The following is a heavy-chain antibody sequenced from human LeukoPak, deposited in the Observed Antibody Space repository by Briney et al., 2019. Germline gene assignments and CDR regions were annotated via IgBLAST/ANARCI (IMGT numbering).Heavy chain of an antibody. CDR2: ISSNGGTI. CDR3: AELGITMIGGV. V-gene: IGHV3-48*03. D-gene: IGHD3-10*02. J-gene: IGHJ6*04. Sequence: PGGSLRLSCVASGFTFETYNMNWVRQAPGKGLEWVSYISSNGGTIYYADSVKGRFTISRDNAKNSLYLQMNSLRAEDTAVYYCAELGITMIGGVWGKGTTVTISS. CDR1: GFTFETYN.